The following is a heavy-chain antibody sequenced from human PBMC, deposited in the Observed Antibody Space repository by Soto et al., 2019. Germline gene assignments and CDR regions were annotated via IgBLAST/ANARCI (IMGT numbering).Heavy chain of an antibody. J-gene: IGHJ4*02. Sequence: GGSLRLSCAASGFTFSSYAMHWVRQAPGKGLEWVAVISYDGSNKYYADSVKGRFTISRDNSKNTLYLQMNSLRAEDTAVYYCARDDYRNYESSLKFDYWGQGTLVTVSS. CDR3: ARDDYRNYESSLKFDY. CDR2: ISYDGSNK. CDR1: GFTFSSYA. V-gene: IGHV3-30-3*01. D-gene: IGHD4-4*01.